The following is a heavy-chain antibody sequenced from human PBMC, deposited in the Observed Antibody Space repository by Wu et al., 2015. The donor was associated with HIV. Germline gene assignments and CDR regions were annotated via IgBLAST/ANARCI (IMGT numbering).Heavy chain of an antibody. V-gene: IGHV1-69*05. D-gene: IGHD6-19*01. Sequence: QVQLVQSGAEVKKPGSSVKISCRASGNTFNAINWVRQAPGQGLEWMGGIIPLFGTRDYAQIFQGRLTITTDEFTSTAYMSLSSLRSEDTAVYYCATPRSPGFSSAWPTYFDYWGQGTLVTVSS. CDR3: ATPRSPGFSSAWPTYFDY. CDR2: IIPLFGTR. CDR1: GNTFNA. J-gene: IGHJ4*02.